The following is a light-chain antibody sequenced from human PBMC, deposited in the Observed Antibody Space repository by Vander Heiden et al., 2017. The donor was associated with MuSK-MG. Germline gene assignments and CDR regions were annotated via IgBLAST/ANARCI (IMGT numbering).Light chain of an antibody. V-gene: IGKV1-9*01. Sequence: DIQLHQSPPFLSASVGDRVTITCRASQGVSSYLAWYQQKPGQAPKLLIYAASTLQSGVPARFSGSGSGTEFTLTISSLQPEDFAAYYCQQLSSYPRTFGQGTKVEIK. J-gene: IGKJ1*01. CDR1: QGVSSY. CDR3: QQLSSYPRT. CDR2: AAS.